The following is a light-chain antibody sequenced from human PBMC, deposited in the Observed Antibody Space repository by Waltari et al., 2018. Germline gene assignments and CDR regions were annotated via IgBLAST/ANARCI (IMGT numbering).Light chain of an antibody. V-gene: IGLV4-69*01. J-gene: IGLJ3*02. CDR3: QAWGTGTKRM. CDR1: SSHTNYA. CDR2: VNSDGTH. Sequence: QVVLTQSPSASASLGSSVKLTCTLTSSHTNYAIACHQQQPEKGPRYLMIVNSDGTHKKGDGIPDRFSGSSSGAERYLTITSLQSEDEADYYCQAWGTGTKRMFGGGTKLTVL.